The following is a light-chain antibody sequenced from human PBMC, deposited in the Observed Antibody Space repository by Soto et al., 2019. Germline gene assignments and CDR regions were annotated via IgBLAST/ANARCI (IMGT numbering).Light chain of an antibody. CDR3: AAWDDSLNGPV. CDR2: EVD. CDR1: NRDVGAYKY. V-gene: IGLV2-8*01. Sequence: QSALTQPPSASGSPGQSLTISCKGSNRDVGAYKYVSWYQQRPGTAPKMIIFEVDKRPSGVPDRISGSKSGTSASLAISGLQSEDEADYYCAAWDDSLNGPVFGTGTKLTVL. J-gene: IGLJ1*01.